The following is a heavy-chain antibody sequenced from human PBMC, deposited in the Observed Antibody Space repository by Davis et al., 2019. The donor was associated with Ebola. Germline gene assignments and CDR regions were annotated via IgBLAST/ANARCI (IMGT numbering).Heavy chain of an antibody. V-gene: IGHV4-61*05. J-gene: IGHJ4*02. CDR3: AIMGVWNYGY. Sequence: SETLSLTCAVYGGSISSSSYYWGWIRQPPGKGLEWIAYIHYSGSTLYNPSLKSRVTMSVDTSKNQFSLKLSSVTAADTAVYYCAIMGVWNYGYWGQGTLVTVSS. CDR1: GGSISSSSYY. CDR2: IHYSGST. D-gene: IGHD1-7*01.